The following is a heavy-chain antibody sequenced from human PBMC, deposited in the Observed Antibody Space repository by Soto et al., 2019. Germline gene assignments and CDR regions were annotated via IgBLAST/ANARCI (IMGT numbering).Heavy chain of an antibody. Sequence: QVQLVQSGGEVKRPGASVKVSCKTSGYTFSNYGITWVRQAPGQPLGWLGWISLYSDGTNYAQKFQGRVSMTTDTSTTTADMELRSLRSDDTAVYYCARVVPGAEAWFGPWGQGTLVTVSS. J-gene: IGHJ5*02. D-gene: IGHD2-2*01. V-gene: IGHV1-18*01. CDR2: ISLYSDGT. CDR3: ARVVPGAEAWFGP. CDR1: GYTFSNYG.